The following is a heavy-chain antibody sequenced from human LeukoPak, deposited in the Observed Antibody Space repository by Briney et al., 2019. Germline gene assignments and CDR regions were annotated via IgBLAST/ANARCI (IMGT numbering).Heavy chain of an antibody. CDR3: AKARYYFDY. J-gene: IGHJ4*02. Sequence: GRSLRLSCAASGFTFSNYGMHWVRQAAGKGLEWVAVIWYDGGNKYYADSMKGRFTISRDNSKNTLYLQMNSLRAEDTAVYYCAKARYYFDYWGQGTRVTVSS. CDR1: GFTFSNYG. V-gene: IGHV3-33*06. CDR2: IWYDGGNK.